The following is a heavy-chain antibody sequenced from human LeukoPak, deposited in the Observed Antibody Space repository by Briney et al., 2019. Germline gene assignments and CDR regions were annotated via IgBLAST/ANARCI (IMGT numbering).Heavy chain of an antibody. D-gene: IGHD4-17*01. J-gene: IGHJ5*02. CDR1: GFTVSSNY. Sequence: GGSLRLSCAASGFTVSSNYMSWVRQAPGKGLEWVSVIYSGGSTYYADSVKGRFTISRDNSKNTLYLQMNSLRAEDTAVYYCARDQGDYILDPWGQGTLVTVPS. CDR2: IYSGGST. CDR3: ARDQGDYILDP. V-gene: IGHV3-53*01.